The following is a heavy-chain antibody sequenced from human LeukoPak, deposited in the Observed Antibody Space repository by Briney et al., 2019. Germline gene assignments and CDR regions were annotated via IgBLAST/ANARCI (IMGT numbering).Heavy chain of an antibody. CDR2: IYPGDSDT. CDR3: ARSIAAAGSYYFDY. D-gene: IGHD6-13*01. Sequence: GESLKISCKGSGYSFTSYWIGWVRQMPGKGLEWMGIIYPGDSDTRYSPSFQGQVTISADKSISTAYLQWSSLKASDTAMYYCARSIAAAGSYYFDYWAREPWSPSPQ. CDR1: GYSFTSYW. J-gene: IGHJ4*02. V-gene: IGHV5-51*01.